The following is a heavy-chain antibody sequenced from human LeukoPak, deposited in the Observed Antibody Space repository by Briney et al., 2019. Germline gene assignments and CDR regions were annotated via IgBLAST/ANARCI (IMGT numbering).Heavy chain of an antibody. V-gene: IGHV4-59*01. CDR3: ARARGSYSLAFDI. D-gene: IGHD1-26*01. J-gene: IGHJ3*02. CDR1: GGSISSYY. CDR2: IYYSGST. Sequence: SETLSLTCTVSGGSISSYYWSWIRQPPGKGLEWIGYIYYSGSTNYNPSLKSRVTISVDTSKNQFSLKLSSVTAADTAVYYCARARGSYSLAFDIWGQGAMVTVSS.